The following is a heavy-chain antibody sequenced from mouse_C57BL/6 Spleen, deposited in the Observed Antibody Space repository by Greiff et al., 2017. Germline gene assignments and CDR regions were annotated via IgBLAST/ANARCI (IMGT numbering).Heavy chain of an antibody. CDR3: ARMDGSPWFAY. J-gene: IGHJ3*01. D-gene: IGHD2-3*01. V-gene: IGHV2-2*01. CDR2: IWSGGST. Sequence: VHLVESGPGLVQPSQSLSITCTVSGFSLTSYGVHWVRQSPGKGLEWLGVIWSGGSTDYNAAFISRLSISKDNSKSQVFFKMNSLQADDTAIYYCARMDGSPWFAYWGQGTLVTVSA. CDR1: GFSLTSYG.